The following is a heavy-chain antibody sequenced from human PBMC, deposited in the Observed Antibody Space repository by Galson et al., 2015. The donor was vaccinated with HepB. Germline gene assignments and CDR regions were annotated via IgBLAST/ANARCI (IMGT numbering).Heavy chain of an antibody. Sequence: CKASGGTFSSYAISWVRQAPGQGLEWMGGIIPIFGTANYAQKFQGRVTITADESTSTAYMELSSLRSEDTAVYYCARGARYCSSTSCYIGPEGHFDYWGQGTLVTVSS. CDR3: ARGARYCSSTSCYIGPEGHFDY. CDR1: GGTFSSYA. V-gene: IGHV1-69*01. J-gene: IGHJ4*02. D-gene: IGHD2-2*02. CDR2: IIPIFGTA.